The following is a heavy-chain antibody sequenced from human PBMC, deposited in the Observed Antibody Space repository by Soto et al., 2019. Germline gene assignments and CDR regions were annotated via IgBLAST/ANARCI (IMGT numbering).Heavy chain of an antibody. CDR3: ATDCSSTSCPHLYAFDT. CDR2: FDPEDGET. Sequence: AAVKVSCMVSGYTLTELSMHWVRQAPGKGLEWMGGFDPEDGETIYAQKFQGRVTMTEDTSTDTAYMELSSLRSEDTAVYYCATDCSSTSCPHLYAFDTWGQGTMVTVSS. D-gene: IGHD2-2*01. V-gene: IGHV1-24*01. CDR1: GYTLTELS. J-gene: IGHJ3*02.